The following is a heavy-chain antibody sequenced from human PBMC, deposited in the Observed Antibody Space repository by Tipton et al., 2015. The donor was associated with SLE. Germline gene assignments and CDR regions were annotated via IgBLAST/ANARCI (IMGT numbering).Heavy chain of an antibody. V-gene: IGHV4-59*01. CDR3: ARVAWRWLLQGTVDL. CDR1: CGSFSSNY. CDR2: IYYSGST. J-gene: IGHJ3*01. D-gene: IGHD1-26*01. Sequence: TLSLTCTVSCGSFSSNYWSWIRQPPGKGLEWIGYIYYSGSTNYNPSLKSRVTISVDTSKNQFSLKLSSVTAADTAVYYCARVAWRWLLQGTVDLWGPGTMVTVSS.